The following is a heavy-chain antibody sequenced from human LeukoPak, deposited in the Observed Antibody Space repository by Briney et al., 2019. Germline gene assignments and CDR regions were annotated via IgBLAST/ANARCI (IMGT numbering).Heavy chain of an antibody. J-gene: IGHJ4*02. D-gene: IGHD3-3*01. Sequence: TGGSLRLSCAASGFTFSSYGMHWVRQAPGKGLEWVAFIRYDGSNKYYADSVKGRFTISRDNSKNTLYLQMNSLGAEDTAVYYCAKAGRIFGVVILYYFDYWGQGTLVTVSS. CDR3: AKAGRIFGVVILYYFDY. CDR1: GFTFSSYG. CDR2: IRYDGSNK. V-gene: IGHV3-30*02.